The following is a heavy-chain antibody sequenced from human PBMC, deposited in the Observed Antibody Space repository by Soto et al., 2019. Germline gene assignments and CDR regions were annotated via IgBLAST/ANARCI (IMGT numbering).Heavy chain of an antibody. CDR3: ARLVLYQLLSPGFGVNNWFDP. D-gene: IGHD2-2*01. CDR1: GGSISSSSYY. V-gene: IGHV4-39*01. CDR2: IYYSGST. J-gene: IGHJ5*02. Sequence: PSETLSLTCTVSGGSISSSSYYWGWIRQPPGKGLEWIGSIYYSGSTYYNPSLKSRVTISVDTSKNQFSLKLSSVTAADTAVYYCARLVLYQLLSPGFGVNNWFDPWGQGTLVTVSS.